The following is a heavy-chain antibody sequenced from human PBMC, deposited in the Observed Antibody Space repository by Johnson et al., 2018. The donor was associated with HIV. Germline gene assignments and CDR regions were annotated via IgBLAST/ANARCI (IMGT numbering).Heavy chain of an antibody. D-gene: IGHD5-24*01. J-gene: IGHJ3*02. CDR3: ARACRDGYTCDAFDI. V-gene: IGHV3-66*01. CDR2: IYSGGST. CDR1: GFTFSSYA. Sequence: VHLVESGGGLVQPGGSLRLSCAASGFTFSSYAMHWVRQAPGKGLEWVSVIYSGGSTYYADSVKGRFTISSDNSKNTLYLQMNSLRAEDPAVYYCARACRDGYTCDAFDIWGQGTMVTVSS.